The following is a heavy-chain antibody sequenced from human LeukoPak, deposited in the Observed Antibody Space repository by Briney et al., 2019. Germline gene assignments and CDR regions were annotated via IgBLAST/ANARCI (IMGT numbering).Heavy chain of an antibody. D-gene: IGHD1-26*01. CDR1: GYHFTTYW. CDR3: ARQEYSGSYLDS. V-gene: IGHV5-51*01. CDR2: IYPGDSDT. J-gene: IGHJ4*02. Sequence: GESLKISCQTSGYHFTTYWIVWVRRLPGKGLEGMGIIYPGDSDTRYSPSFQGQVTISADKSISTAYLLWSSLKASDTAIYYCARQEYSGSYLDSWGQGTLVTVSS.